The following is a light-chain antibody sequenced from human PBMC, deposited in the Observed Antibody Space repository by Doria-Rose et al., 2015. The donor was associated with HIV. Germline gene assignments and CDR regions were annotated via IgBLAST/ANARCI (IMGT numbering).Light chain of an antibody. CDR2: NNN. J-gene: IGLJ1*01. CDR1: GSNLGSNA. Sequence: QSVVTQPPSASGTPGQRVTISCSGSGSNLGSNAVNWYQQLPGTAPKLLIYNNNQRPSGVPDRFSASKAGTSASLAISGLRSDDEADYYCAVWDDSRDGYVFGTGTTVTVL. V-gene: IGLV1-44*01. CDR3: AVWDDSRDGYV.